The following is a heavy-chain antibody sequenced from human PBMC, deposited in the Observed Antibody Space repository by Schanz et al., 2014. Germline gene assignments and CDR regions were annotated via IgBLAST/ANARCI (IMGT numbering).Heavy chain of an antibody. CDR2: ISGGGGTT. V-gene: IGHV3-23*01. J-gene: IGHJ4*02. D-gene: IGHD6-13*01. CDR3: AKSQGSSFDS. Sequence: EVQLMESGGGLVKPGGSLRLSCVASGFAFSSFAMSWVRQAPGKGLEWVSAISGGGGTTYYADSVKGRFTISRDNSKNTLYLQMNSLRAEDTAVYYCAKSQGSSFDSWGQGTLVTVSS. CDR1: GFAFSSFA.